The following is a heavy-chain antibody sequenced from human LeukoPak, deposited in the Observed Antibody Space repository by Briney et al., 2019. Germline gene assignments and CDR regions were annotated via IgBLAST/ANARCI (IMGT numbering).Heavy chain of an antibody. CDR3: AREERFDYGDQSPLFDY. Sequence: SQTLSLTCAISGDSVSSNSAALNWIRESPSRGLEWLVRTYYRSKWYNDYAVSVKSRITINPDTSKNQFSLQLNSVTPEDTAVYYCAREERFDYGDQSPLFDYWGQGTLVTVSS. CDR1: GDSVSSNSAA. J-gene: IGHJ4*02. CDR2: TYYRSKWYN. V-gene: IGHV6-1*01. D-gene: IGHD4-17*01.